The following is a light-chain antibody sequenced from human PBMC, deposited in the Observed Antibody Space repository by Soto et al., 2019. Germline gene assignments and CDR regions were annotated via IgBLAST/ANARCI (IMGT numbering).Light chain of an antibody. Sequence: EIVKTQSPATLSVSPGERATLSCRASQSVSSNLAWYQQKPGQAPRLLIYGASTRATGIPARFSGSGSGTEFTLTISSLQSEDFAVYYCQQYNNWLGTFGQGTKVDIK. CDR1: QSVSSN. CDR3: QQYNNWLGT. V-gene: IGKV3-15*01. J-gene: IGKJ1*01. CDR2: GAS.